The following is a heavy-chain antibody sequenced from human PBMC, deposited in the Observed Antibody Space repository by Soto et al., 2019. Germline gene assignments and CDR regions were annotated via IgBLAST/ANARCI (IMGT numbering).Heavy chain of an antibody. CDR1: VFTCSSYA. J-gene: IGHJ4*02. D-gene: IGHD3-16*01. CDR2: ISYDGSNK. V-gene: IGHV3-30-3*01. Sequence: GGSLRLYCAASVFTCSSYAMHRVRQAPCKWLEWVAVISYDGSNKYYADSVKGRFTISRDNSKNTLYLQMSSLRAEDTAVYYCARDREHEYVWGTHYPGYWGQGTLVTVSS. CDR3: ARDREHEYVWGTHYPGY.